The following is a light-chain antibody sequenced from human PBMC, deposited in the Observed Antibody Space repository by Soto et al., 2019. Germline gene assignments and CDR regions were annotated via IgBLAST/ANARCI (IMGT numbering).Light chain of an antibody. Sequence: QSALTQPASVSGSPGRSITISCTGTSSDVGGYKYVSWYQQHPGKAPKLMIYEVSNRPSGVSNRFYGSKSGSMASLTISGLQAEDEADYYCSSYTRSSPCVLGTGTKVTVL. CDR2: EVS. V-gene: IGLV2-14*01. J-gene: IGLJ1*01. CDR1: SSDVGGYKY. CDR3: SSYTRSSPCV.